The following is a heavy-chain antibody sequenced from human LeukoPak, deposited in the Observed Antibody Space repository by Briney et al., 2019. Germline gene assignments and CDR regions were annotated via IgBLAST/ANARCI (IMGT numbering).Heavy chain of an antibody. D-gene: IGHD5-18*01. Sequence: SETLSLTCTVSGYSISSGYYWGWIRQPPGKGLEWIGSIYHSGSTYYNPSLKSRVTMSVDTSKNQFSLKLSSVTAADTAVYYCARDVVRGYSYGSAVPGSRGWFDPWGQGTLVTVSS. J-gene: IGHJ5*02. V-gene: IGHV4-38-2*02. CDR3: ARDVVRGYSYGSAVPGSRGWFDP. CDR1: GYSISSGYY. CDR2: IYHSGST.